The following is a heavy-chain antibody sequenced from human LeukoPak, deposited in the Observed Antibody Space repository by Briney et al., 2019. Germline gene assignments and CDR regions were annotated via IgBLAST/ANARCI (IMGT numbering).Heavy chain of an antibody. CDR2: INHSGGT. CDR3: ARGSSRDAFDI. J-gene: IGHJ3*02. Sequence: SEILSLTCAVYGGSFSGYYWSWIRQPPGKGLEWIGEINHSGGTNYNPSLKSRVTISVDTSKNQFSLKLSSVTAADTAVYYCARGSSRDAFDIWGQGTMVTVSS. V-gene: IGHV4-34*01. CDR1: GGSFSGYY.